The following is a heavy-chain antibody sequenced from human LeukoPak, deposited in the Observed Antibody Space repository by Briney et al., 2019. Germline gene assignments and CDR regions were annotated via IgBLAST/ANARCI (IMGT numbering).Heavy chain of an antibody. CDR3: ARDWQSVSDRGAWYVGYFDH. CDR1: GFAFSDHY. CDR2: ISNSGSYT. D-gene: IGHD6-19*01. J-gene: IGHJ4*02. Sequence: PGGSLRLSCAASGFAFSDHYMSWIRQAPGKGLEWLSYISNSGSYTKYADSVKGRFTISRDNAKKSLYLEMKSLRAEDTAVYYCARDWQSVSDRGAWYVGYFDHWGQGALVTVS. V-gene: IGHV3-11*06.